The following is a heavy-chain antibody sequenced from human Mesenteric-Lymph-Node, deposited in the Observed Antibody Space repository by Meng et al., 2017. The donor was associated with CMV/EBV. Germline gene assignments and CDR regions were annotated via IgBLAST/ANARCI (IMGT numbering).Heavy chain of an antibody. CDR3: ARIQYLGHCSGSSCYSGDC. CDR2: IYSGGST. D-gene: IGHD2-15*01. J-gene: IGHJ4*02. V-gene: IGHV3-66*02. CDR1: GFTVSSNY. Sequence: GESLKISCAASGFTVSSNYMSWVRQAPGKGLEWVSIIYSGGSTFYADSVKGRLTISRDSSKNTLYLQMNSLRTEDTAVYYCARIQYLGHCSGSSCYSGDCWGQGTLVTVSS.